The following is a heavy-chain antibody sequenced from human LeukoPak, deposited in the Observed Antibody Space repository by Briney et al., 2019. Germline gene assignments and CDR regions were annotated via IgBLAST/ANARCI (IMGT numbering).Heavy chain of an antibody. D-gene: IGHD1-7*01. J-gene: IGHJ4*02. CDR2: ITAYNGNT. CDR3: ASRSNYDFDY. Sequence: ASVKVSCKASGYTFTNYGISWVRQAPGQGLEWMGWITAYNGNTDYTQKLQGRVTMTRNTSIITAYMELSSLRSEDTAMYYCASRSNYDFDYWGQGTLVTVSS. V-gene: IGHV1-18*01. CDR1: GYTFTNYG.